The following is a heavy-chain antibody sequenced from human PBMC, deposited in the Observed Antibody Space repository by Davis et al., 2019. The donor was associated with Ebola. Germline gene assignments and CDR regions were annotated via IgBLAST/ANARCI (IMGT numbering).Heavy chain of an antibody. D-gene: IGHD1-26*01. J-gene: IGHJ4*02. Sequence: GESLKISCEVSGFTFSDYYMSWIRQAPGKGLEWIAYIGPSGNSFYCADSIKGRFTISRDNSGNTVYLQMNSLREEDTAVFYCARDRANILGFDFWGRGALVTVSS. V-gene: IGHV3-11*04. CDR1: GFTFSDYY. CDR2: IGPSGNSF. CDR3: ARDRANILGFDF.